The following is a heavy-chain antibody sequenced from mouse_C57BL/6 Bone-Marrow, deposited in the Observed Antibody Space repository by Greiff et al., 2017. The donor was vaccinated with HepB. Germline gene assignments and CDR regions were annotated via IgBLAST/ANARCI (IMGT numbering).Heavy chain of an antibody. CDR1: GFTFSSYG. CDR2: ISSGGSYT. Sequence: DVMLVESGGDLVKPGGSLKLSCAASGFTFSSYGMPWVRQTPDKRLEWVATISSGGSYTYYPDSVKGRFTISRDNAKNTLYLQMSRLKSEDAAMYYCARHELRPFAYWGQGTLVTVSA. D-gene: IGHD1-2*01. CDR3: ARHELRPFAY. V-gene: IGHV5-6*02. J-gene: IGHJ3*01.